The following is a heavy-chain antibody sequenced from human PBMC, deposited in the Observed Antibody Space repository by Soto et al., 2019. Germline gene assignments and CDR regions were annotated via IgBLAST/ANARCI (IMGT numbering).Heavy chain of an antibody. CDR1: GFTFSNYP. D-gene: IGHD6-19*01. CDR3: AKDSGGGTVSGWSHDS. J-gene: IGHJ4*02. V-gene: IGHV3-23*01. CDR2: ISGSGA. Sequence: EVQLLESGGGLVQRGGSLRLSCAASGFTFSNYPMSWVRQAPGKGLEWVSVISGSGAFYADSVKGRFTISRDHSKNTLYLQMNRLRVDDTAVYYCAKDSGGGTVSGWSHDSGGQGTMFTVSS.